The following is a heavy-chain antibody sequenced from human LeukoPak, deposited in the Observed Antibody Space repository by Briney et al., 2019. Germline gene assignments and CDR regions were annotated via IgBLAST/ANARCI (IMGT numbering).Heavy chain of an antibody. D-gene: IGHD3-22*01. CDR3: ARADTYYYDSSGYYSSAFDI. V-gene: IGHV1-46*01. CDR1: GYTFTSYY. CDR2: INPSGGST. Sequence: ASVKVSCKASGYTFTSYYMHWVRQAPGQGGEWMGIINPSGGSTSYAQKFQGRVTMTRDTSTSTVYMELSSLRSEDTAVYYCARADTYYYDSSGYYSSAFDIWGQGTMVTVSS. J-gene: IGHJ3*02.